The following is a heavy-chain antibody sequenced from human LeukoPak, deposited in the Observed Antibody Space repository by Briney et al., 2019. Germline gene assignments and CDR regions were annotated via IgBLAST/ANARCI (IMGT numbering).Heavy chain of an antibody. CDR1: GASVSSYY. D-gene: IGHD5-12*01. Sequence: SETLSLTCTASGASVSSYYWSWIRQPPGKGLEWIGYIYYSGSTNYNPSLKSRVTISLDTSKNQFSLKLSSVTAADTAVYYCVRAVGPVGGYDSPWGQGTLVTVSS. V-gene: IGHV4-59*02. J-gene: IGHJ5*02. CDR2: IYYSGST. CDR3: VRAVGPVGGYDSP.